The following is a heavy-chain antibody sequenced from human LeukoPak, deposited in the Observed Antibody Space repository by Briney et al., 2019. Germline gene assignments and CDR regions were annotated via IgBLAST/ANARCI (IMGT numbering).Heavy chain of an antibody. V-gene: IGHV4-34*01. J-gene: IGHJ4*02. Sequence: PSETLSLTCAVYGGSFSGYYWSWIRQPPGKGREGIGEINHSGSTNYKPSLQSRDTHSVDTSKNQFSLKLSSVTAADTAVYYCARVALGGITIFGVVTTRHAFDYWGQGTLVTVSS. CDR1: GGSFSGYY. D-gene: IGHD3-3*01. CDR3: ARVALGGITIFGVVTTRHAFDY. CDR2: INHSGST.